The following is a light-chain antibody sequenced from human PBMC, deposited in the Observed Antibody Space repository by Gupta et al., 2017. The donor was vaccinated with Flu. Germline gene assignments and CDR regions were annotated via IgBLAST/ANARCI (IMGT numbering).Light chain of an antibody. CDR2: GAS. V-gene: IGKV3-15*01. J-gene: IGKJ4*01. CDR3: QQDNNWPPLT. Sequence: EIVMTQSPDTLSVSAGDRATLSCRASQSVSSNLAWYQQKPGQAPRLLIYGASTRATGIPGRFSGSGYGTEFTLTISSRQSEDFGVYYCQQDNNWPPLTFGGGTKVEIK. CDR1: QSVSSN.